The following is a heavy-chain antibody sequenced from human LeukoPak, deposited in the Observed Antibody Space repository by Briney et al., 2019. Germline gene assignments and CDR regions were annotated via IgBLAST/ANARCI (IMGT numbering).Heavy chain of an antibody. V-gene: IGHV4-34*01. D-gene: IGHD3-22*01. Sequence: SETLSLTCAVYGGSFSGYYWSWIRQPPGKGLEWIGEINHSGSTNYNPSLKSRVTISVGTSKNQFSLKLSSVTAADTAVYYCARVGSSGYIADYWGQGTLVTVSS. CDR2: INHSGST. CDR1: GGSFSGYY. CDR3: ARVGSSGYIADY. J-gene: IGHJ4*02.